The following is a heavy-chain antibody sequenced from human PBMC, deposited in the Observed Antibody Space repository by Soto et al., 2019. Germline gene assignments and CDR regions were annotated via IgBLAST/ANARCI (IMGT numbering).Heavy chain of an antibody. CDR3: TLHITMIVPGMDG. Sequence: PGGSLRLSCAASGFTFSNAWMNWVRQAPGKGLEWVGRIKSKTDGGTTDYAAPVKGRFTISRDDSKNTLYLQMNSLKTEDTAVYYGTLHITMIVPGMDGWGQGTTVTVSS. D-gene: IGHD3-22*01. V-gene: IGHV3-15*07. CDR1: GFTFSNAW. J-gene: IGHJ6*02. CDR2: IKSKTDGGTT.